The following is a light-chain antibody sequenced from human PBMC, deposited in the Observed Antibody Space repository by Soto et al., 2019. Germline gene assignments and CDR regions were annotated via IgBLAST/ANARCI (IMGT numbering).Light chain of an antibody. V-gene: IGLV2-8*01. J-gene: IGLJ2*01. CDR2: EVI. CDR3: ASYAGSTGI. CDR1: SSDVGGYNY. Sequence: QSALTQPPSAYGSPGQSVTISCTGTSSDVGGYNYVSWYQQHPGKAPKLMIYEVIKRPSGVPERFSGSKSGNTASLTVSGLQAGDEADYYCASYAGSTGIVGGGTKLTV.